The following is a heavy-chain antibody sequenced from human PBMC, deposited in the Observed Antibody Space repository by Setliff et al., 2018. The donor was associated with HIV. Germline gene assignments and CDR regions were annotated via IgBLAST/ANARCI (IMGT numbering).Heavy chain of an antibody. D-gene: IGHD3-10*01. CDR3: ARDRKVLYGQGLDSYMDV. CDR1: GDPISSGSYY. V-gene: IGHV4-39*02. Sequence: PSETLSLTCTVSGDPISSGSYYWGWIRQPPGKGLEWIGSMYYSGTTYYNPSLKSRVTISVDTSKTQFSLKLSSVTAADTAVYYCARDRKVLYGQGLDSYMDVWGKGATVTVSS. J-gene: IGHJ6*04. CDR2: MYYSGTT.